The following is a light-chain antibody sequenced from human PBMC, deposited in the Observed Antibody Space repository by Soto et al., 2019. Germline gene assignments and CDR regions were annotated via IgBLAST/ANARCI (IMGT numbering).Light chain of an antibody. CDR2: DAS. J-gene: IGKJ4*01. Sequence: DIQMTQSPSSLSASVGDRVTITCQASQDINTYLSGYQHKPGEAPKLLIYDASNLETGVPSRFSGSGSGADFTFTISSLQPEDAATYYCQQYDNIPLTFGGGPRVEIK. V-gene: IGKV1-33*01. CDR3: QQYDNIPLT. CDR1: QDINTY.